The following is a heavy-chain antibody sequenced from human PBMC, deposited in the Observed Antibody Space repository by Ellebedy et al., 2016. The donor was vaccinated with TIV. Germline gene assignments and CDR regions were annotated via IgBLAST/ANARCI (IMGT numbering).Heavy chain of an antibody. J-gene: IGHJ3*02. CDR3: ATVMTTVTNDAFHI. D-gene: IGHD4-17*01. Sequence: AASVKVSCKVSGYTLTELSMHWVRQAPGKGLEWMGGFVPEDGETIYAQKFQGRVTMTEDTSTDTAYMELSSLRSEDTAVYYCATVMTTVTNDAFHIWGQGTMVTVSS. V-gene: IGHV1-24*01. CDR2: FVPEDGET. CDR1: GYTLTELS.